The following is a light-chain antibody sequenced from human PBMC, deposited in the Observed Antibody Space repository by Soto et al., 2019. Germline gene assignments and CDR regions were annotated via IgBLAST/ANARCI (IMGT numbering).Light chain of an antibody. CDR1: QSVGGS. CDR3: QQYNDWPPT. J-gene: IGKJ1*01. Sequence: EIVLTQSPGTLSLSPGERATLSCRASQSVGGSLAWYQQRPGQAPRLLIYGASTRATGIPARFSGSGSGTEFTLSIGSLPSEDFAVYYCQQYNDWPPTVGQGTKVDIK. CDR2: GAS. V-gene: IGKV3-15*01.